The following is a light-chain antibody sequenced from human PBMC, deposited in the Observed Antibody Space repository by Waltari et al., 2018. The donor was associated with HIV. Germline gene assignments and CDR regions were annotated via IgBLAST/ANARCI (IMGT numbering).Light chain of an antibody. Sequence: QSALTPPPSASGSPGQSVAIPCTGTSSDIGAYNFVSWYQQQPGSSPKLILFEVTKRPTGVPDRFSGSKSGNTASLTVSGLLPEDDADYYCSSYAGSNRFVVFGGGTRLTVL. CDR1: SSDIGAYNF. CDR3: SSYAGSNRFVV. V-gene: IGLV2-8*01. J-gene: IGLJ2*01. CDR2: EVT.